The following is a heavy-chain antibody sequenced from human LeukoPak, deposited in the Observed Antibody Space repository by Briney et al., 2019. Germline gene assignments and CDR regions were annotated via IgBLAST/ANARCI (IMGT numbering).Heavy chain of an antibody. V-gene: IGHV3-20*04. Sequence: PGGSLRLPCAASGFTFDDYDMSWVRQAPGKGLEWVSGINWNGGSTGYADSVKGRFTISRDNAKNSLYLQMNSLRAEDTALYYCARDRYYDSSGTPVWGQGTLVTVSS. CDR1: GFTFDDYD. CDR3: ARDRYYDSSGTPV. J-gene: IGHJ4*02. D-gene: IGHD3-22*01. CDR2: INWNGGST.